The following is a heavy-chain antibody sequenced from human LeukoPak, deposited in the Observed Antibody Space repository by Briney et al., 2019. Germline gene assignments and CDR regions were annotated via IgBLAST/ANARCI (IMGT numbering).Heavy chain of an antibody. CDR3: ARGVVAYSISWYTRFDP. D-gene: IGHD6-13*01. J-gene: IGHJ5*02. Sequence: PSETLSLTCTVSGGSISSYYWSWIRQPPGKGLEWIGYIYTSGSTNYNPSLKSRVTISVDTSKNQFSLKLSSVTAADTAVYYCARGVVAYSISWYTRFDPWGQGTLVTVSA. CDR1: GGSISSYY. CDR2: IYTSGST. V-gene: IGHV4-4*09.